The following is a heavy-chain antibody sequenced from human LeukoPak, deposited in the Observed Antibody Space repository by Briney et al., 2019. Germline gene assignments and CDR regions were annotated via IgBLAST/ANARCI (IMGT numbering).Heavy chain of an antibody. CDR2: INTYNGDT. D-gene: IGHD1-14*01. Sequence: GASVKVSCKASGYTFTTYGINWVRQAPGQGLEWMGCINTYNGDTKYAQKLQGRVTVTTGTFTSTAYMELRSLKSDDTAIYYCARGEPFYYMDVWGKGTTVTVSS. J-gene: IGHJ6*03. V-gene: IGHV1-18*01. CDR3: ARGEPFYYMDV. CDR1: GYTFTTYG.